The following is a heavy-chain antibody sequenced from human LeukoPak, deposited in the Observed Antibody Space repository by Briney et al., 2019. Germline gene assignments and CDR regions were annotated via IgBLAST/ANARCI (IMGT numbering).Heavy chain of an antibody. J-gene: IGHJ4*02. CDR3: ARHSGTYWGAGFEY. CDR1: GYSISIGYF. D-gene: IGHD1-26*01. V-gene: IGHV4-38-2*01. Sequence: PSETLSLTRAVSGYSISIGYFWGWIRQPPRKGLEWSGSMSQGGSPYYKPSLKSRVTISVDTSKSQVSLRLTSVTVADTAFDYCARHSGTYWGAGFEYWGQGILVTVSS. CDR2: MSQGGSP.